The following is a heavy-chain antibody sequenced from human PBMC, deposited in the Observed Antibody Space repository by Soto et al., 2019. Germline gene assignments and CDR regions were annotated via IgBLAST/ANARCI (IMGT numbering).Heavy chain of an antibody. J-gene: IGHJ6*02. CDR1: GYTFPSYG. CDR2: LSAHNGNT. V-gene: IGHV1-18*04. CDR3: ARDIGEGFWSGYSHHYYYSDGLDV. Sequence: ASLKISCQAFGYTFPSYGTRWLRQAPGQGLEWMGWLSAHNGNTNYPQKLQGRVTMTTDTSTSTAYMELRSLRSDDTAVHYCARDIGEGFWSGYSHHYYYSDGLDVWGQGTTVTVS. D-gene: IGHD3-3*01.